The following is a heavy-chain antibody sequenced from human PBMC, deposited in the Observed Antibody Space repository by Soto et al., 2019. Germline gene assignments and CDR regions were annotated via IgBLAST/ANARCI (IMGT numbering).Heavy chain of an antibody. V-gene: IGHV3-11*05. J-gene: IGHJ4*02. CDR3: ARIAAAGHFDY. Sequence: QVQLVESGGGLVKPGGSLRLSCAASGFTFSDYYMSWIRQAPGKGLEWVSYISSSSSYTNYADSVKGRFTISRDNAKNSLYLQMNSLRAEDTAVYYCARIAAAGHFDYWGQGILVTVSS. CDR1: GFTFSDYY. D-gene: IGHD6-13*01. CDR2: ISSSSSYT.